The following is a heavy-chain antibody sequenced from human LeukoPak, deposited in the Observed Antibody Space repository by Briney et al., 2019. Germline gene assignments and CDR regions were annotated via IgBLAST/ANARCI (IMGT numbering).Heavy chain of an antibody. CDR2: IWYDGSNK. J-gene: IGHJ4*02. CDR1: GFTFSSYG. CDR3: ARLGRRAAVAGPFDY. Sequence: PGGSLRLSCAASGFTFSSYGMHWVRQAPGKGPEWVAVIWYDGSNKYYADSVKGRFTISRDNSKNTLYLQMNSLRAEDTAVYYCARLGRRAAVAGPFDYWGQGTLVTVSS. D-gene: IGHD6-19*01. V-gene: IGHV3-33*01.